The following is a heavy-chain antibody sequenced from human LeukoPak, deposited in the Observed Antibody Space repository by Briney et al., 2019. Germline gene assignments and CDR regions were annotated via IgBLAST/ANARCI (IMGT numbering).Heavy chain of an antibody. J-gene: IGHJ4*02. V-gene: IGHV4-31*03. CDR3: ARFPSSFSSGWYYFDY. D-gene: IGHD6-19*01. CDR2: IYYSGST. Sequence: SETLSLTCTVSGGSISSGDYYWNWIGQHPGKGLEWIGYIYYSGSTHYNPSLKSRVTISLDTSKNQFSLRLSSVIAADTAAYYCARFPSSFSSGWYYFDYWGQGILVTVSS. CDR1: GGSISSGDYY.